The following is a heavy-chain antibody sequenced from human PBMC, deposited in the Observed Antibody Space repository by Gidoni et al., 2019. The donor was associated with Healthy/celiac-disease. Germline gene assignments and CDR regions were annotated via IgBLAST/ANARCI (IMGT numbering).Heavy chain of an antibody. J-gene: IGHJ4*02. CDR1: GGSFRGYY. CDR2: INHSGST. D-gene: IGHD5-12*01. V-gene: IGHV4-34*01. Sequence: QVQLQQWGAGLLKPSETLSLTCAVYGGSFRGYYWSWIRQPPGKGLEWIGEINHSGSTNYNPSLKSRVTISVDTSKNQFSLKLSSVTAADTAVYYCARGPPVEMATITRDFDYWGQGTLVTVSS. CDR3: ARGPPVEMATITRDFDY.